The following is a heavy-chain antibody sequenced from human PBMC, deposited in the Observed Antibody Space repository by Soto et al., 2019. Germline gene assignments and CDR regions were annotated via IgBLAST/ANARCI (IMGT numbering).Heavy chain of an antibody. CDR3: AKVSPMGYFFDF. Sequence: GSLRLSCAASVFAFNTYSMHWVRQAPGRGLEWVAVISYDGSNKFYADSVKGRFTISRDNSKNTLYLEMNSLRGEDTAVYYCAKVSPMGYFFDFWGQGTLVTVSS. V-gene: IGHV3-30-3*01. J-gene: IGHJ4*02. CDR2: ISYDGSNK. CDR1: VFAFNTYS.